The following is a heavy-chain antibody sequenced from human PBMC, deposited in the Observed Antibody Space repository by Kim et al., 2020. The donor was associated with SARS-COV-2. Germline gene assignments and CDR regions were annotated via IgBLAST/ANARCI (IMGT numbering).Heavy chain of an antibody. CDR2: INHSGST. Sequence: SETLSLTCAVYGGSFSGYYWSWIRQPPGKGLEWIGEINHSGSTNYNPSLKSRVTISVDTSKNQFSLKLSSVTAADTAVYYCARDRKRITMVRGVPFPDYWGQGTLVTVSS. CDR1: GGSFSGYY. J-gene: IGHJ4*02. D-gene: IGHD3-10*01. V-gene: IGHV4-34*01. CDR3: ARDRKRITMVRGVPFPDY.